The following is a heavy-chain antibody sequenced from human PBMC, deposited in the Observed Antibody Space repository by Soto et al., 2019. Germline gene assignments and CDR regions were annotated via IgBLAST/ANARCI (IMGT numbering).Heavy chain of an antibody. CDR2: ISSSSSYI. CDR1: GFTFSSYS. CDR3: ARELVPALDYDAHDAFDI. D-gene: IGHD2-2*01. Sequence: PGGSLRLSCAASGFTFSSYSMNWVRQTPGEGLEWVSSISSSSSYIYYADSVKGRFTISRDNAKNSLYLQMNSLRAEDTAVYYCARELVPALDYDAHDAFDIWGQGTMVTVSS. J-gene: IGHJ3*02. V-gene: IGHV3-21*01.